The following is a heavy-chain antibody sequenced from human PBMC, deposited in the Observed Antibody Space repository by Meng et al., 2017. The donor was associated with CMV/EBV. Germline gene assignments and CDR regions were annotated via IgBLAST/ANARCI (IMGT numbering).Heavy chain of an antibody. D-gene: IGHD6-6*01. CDR1: GFSLSTSGVG. V-gene: IGHV2-5*02. CDR3: AHSPSLQLVRHWSAP. CDR2: IYWDDDK. J-gene: IGHJ5*02. Sequence: IPLTQYGPPLVNPPQTLSLTSTFPGFSLSTSGVGVGWIRQPPGKALEWLALIYWDDDKRYSPSLKSRLTITKDTSKNQVVLTMTNMDPVDTATYYCAHSPSLQLVRHWSAPWGQRTLVTVSS.